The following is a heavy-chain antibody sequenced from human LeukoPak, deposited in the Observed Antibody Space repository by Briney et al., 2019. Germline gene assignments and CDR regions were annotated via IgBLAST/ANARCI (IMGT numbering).Heavy chain of an antibody. J-gene: IGHJ4*02. CDR2: INWNGGST. CDR1: GFTFDDYG. V-gene: IGHV3-20*04. Sequence: GGSLRLPCAASGFTFDDYGMSWVRQAPGKGLEWVSGINWNGGSTGYADSVKGRFTISRDNAKNSLYLQMNSLRAEDTALYYCARDNPYYYDSSGSFDYWGQGTLVTVSS. D-gene: IGHD3-22*01. CDR3: ARDNPYYYDSSGSFDY.